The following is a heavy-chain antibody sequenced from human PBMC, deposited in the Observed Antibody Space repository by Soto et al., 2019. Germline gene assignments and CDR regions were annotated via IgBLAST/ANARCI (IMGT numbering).Heavy chain of an antibody. D-gene: IGHD5-12*01. J-gene: IGHJ6*02. V-gene: IGHV3-30*18. Sequence: GGSLRLSCAASGFTFSSYGMHWVRQATGKGLEWVAVISYDGSNKYYADSVKGRFTFSRDNSKNTLYLQMNSLRAEDTAVYYCAKDFESDEWLPNPYYYYYGMDVWGQGTTVTVSS. CDR1: GFTFSSYG. CDR3: AKDFESDEWLPNPYYYYYGMDV. CDR2: ISYDGSNK.